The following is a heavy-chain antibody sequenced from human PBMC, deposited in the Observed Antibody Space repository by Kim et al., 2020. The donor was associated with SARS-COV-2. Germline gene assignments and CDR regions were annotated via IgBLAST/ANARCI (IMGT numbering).Heavy chain of an antibody. D-gene: IGHD2-15*01. Sequence: GGSLRLSCVASGFTFSDSVMSWIRQAPGKGLEWVSYITNSASNKYYADSVKGRFTISRDNAKDSLYLQMNSLRAEDTAVYYCARTGYCNGGICYSYYFDYWGQGTLVTVSS. J-gene: IGHJ4*02. CDR2: ITNSASNK. CDR3: ARTGYCNGGICYSYYFDY. CDR1: GFTFSDSV. V-gene: IGHV3-11*01.